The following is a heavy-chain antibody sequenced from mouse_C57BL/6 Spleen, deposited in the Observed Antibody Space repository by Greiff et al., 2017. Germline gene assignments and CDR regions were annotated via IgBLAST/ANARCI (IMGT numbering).Heavy chain of an antibody. Sequence: QVQLKQSGAELVKPGASVKISCKASGYAFSSYWMNWVKQRPGKGLEWIGQIYPGDGDTNYNGKFKGKATLTADKSSSTAYMQLSSLTSEDSAVYFCARDPGYYAMDYWGQGTSVTVSS. J-gene: IGHJ4*01. CDR2: IYPGDGDT. V-gene: IGHV1-80*01. CDR1: GYAFSSYW. CDR3: ARDPGYYAMDY.